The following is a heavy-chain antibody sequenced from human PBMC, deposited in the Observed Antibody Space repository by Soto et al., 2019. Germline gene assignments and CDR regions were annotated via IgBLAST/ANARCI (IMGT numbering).Heavy chain of an antibody. Sequence: ASVKVSCKASGYTFTSYGISWVRQAPGQGLEWMGIINPSGGSTSYAQKFQGRVTMTRDTSTSTVYMELSSLRSEDTAVYYCARTTYCGGDCYFYFGMDVWGQGTTVTVSS. V-gene: IGHV1-46*01. CDR3: ARTTYCGGDCYFYFGMDV. J-gene: IGHJ6*02. CDR1: GYTFTSYG. CDR2: INPSGGST. D-gene: IGHD2-21*02.